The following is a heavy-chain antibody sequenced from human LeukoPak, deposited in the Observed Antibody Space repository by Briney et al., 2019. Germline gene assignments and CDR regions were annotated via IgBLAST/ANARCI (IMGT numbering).Heavy chain of an antibody. CDR2: INPNSGGT. V-gene: IGHV1-2*02. CDR1: GYTFTGYY. Sequence: GASVKVSCKASGYTFTGYYMHWVRQAPGQGLEWMGWINPNSGGTNYAQKFQGRVTMTRDTSISTAYMELSRLRSDDTAVYYCARDPPTYYYDSSGYYYDYWGQGTLVTVSS. D-gene: IGHD3-22*01. J-gene: IGHJ4*02. CDR3: ARDPPTYYYDSSGYYYDY.